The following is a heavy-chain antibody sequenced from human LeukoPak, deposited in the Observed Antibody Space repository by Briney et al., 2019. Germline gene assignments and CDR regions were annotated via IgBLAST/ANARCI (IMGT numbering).Heavy chain of an antibody. V-gene: IGHV3-23*01. CDR3: AKVSGWKYQLPTVDY. CDR1: GFTFSSYA. J-gene: IGHJ4*02. Sequence: GGPLRLSCAASGFTFSSYAMSWVRQAPGKGLEWVSAISGSGGSTYYADSVKGRFTISRDNSKNTLYLQMNSLRAEDTAVYYCAKVSGWKYQLPTVDYWGQGTLVTVSS. D-gene: IGHD2-2*01. CDR2: ISGSGGST.